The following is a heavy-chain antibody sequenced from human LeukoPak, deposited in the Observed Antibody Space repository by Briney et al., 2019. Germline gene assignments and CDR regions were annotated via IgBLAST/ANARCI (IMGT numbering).Heavy chain of an antibody. CDR3: ATIVVVPAAIWGAFDI. D-gene: IGHD2-2*01. CDR2: ISSSGSTI. J-gene: IGHJ3*02. Sequence: GGSLRLSCAASGFTFSSYAMSWVRQAPGKGLEWVSYISSSGSTIYYADSVKGRFTISRDNAKNSLYLQMNSLRAEDTAVYYCATIVVVPAAIWGAFDIWGQGTMVTVSS. CDR1: GFTFSSYA. V-gene: IGHV3-48*04.